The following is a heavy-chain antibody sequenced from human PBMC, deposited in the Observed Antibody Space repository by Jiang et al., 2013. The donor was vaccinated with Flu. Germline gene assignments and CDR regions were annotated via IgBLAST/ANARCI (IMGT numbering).Heavy chain of an antibody. CDR2: IYYSGSTYSGST. J-gene: IGHJ5*02. CDR1: GGSISSSTYY. V-gene: IGHV4-39*01. D-gene: IGHD3-3*01. CDR3: ASGYWSGYYPRGWFDP. Sequence: LLKPSETLSLTCTVSGGSISSSTYYWGWIRQPPGKGLEWIGTIYYSGSTYSGSTYYNPSLKSRVTMSVDTSKNQFSLRLSSVTAADTALYYCASGYWSGYYPRGWFDPWGQGTLVTVSS.